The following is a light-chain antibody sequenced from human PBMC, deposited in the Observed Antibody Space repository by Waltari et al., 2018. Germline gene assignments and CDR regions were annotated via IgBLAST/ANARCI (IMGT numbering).Light chain of an antibody. CDR2: DAV. CDR3: QQRSNPPAYT. Sequence: EVLLTQSPATLSLSPGDRATLSCKASQSVTPSLARYQQKPGQAPRLLIYDAVTRATGIPARFSGSGSGTDFTLTISSPEPEDSAVYYCQQRSNPPAYTFGQGTKLEIK. J-gene: IGKJ2*01. CDR1: QSVTPS. V-gene: IGKV3-11*01.